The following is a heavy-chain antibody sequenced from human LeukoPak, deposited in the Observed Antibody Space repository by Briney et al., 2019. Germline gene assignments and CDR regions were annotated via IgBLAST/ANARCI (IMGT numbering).Heavy chain of an antibody. J-gene: IGHJ4*02. CDR3: SRGRDQSKTGDY. CDR2: IHPSGIT. V-gene: IGHV4-34*01. CDR1: DGSSGYY. D-gene: IGHD2-2*01. Sequence: PSETLSLTCAVYDGSSGYYWSWIRQPPGKGLEWIGEIHPSGITSFNPSLKSRASISADTSKNQFSLKLTSVTAANTALYYCSRGRDQSKTGDYWGQATLVTVSA.